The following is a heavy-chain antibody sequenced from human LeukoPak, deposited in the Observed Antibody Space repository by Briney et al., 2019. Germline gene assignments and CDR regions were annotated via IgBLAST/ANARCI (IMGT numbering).Heavy chain of an antibody. CDR3: ARGHPSRTYYYDSSGYYFDY. J-gene: IGHJ4*02. V-gene: IGHV4-59*01. CDR2: IYYSGST. CDR1: GGSISSYY. Sequence: SETLSLTCTVSGGSISSYYWSWIRQPPGKGLEWIGYIYYSGSTNYNPSLKSRVTISVDTSKNQFSLKLSSVTAADTAVYYCARGHPSRTYYYDSSGYYFDYWGQGTLVTVPS. D-gene: IGHD3-22*01.